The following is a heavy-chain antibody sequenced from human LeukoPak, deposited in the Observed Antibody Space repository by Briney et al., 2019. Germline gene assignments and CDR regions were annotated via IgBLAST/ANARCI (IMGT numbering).Heavy chain of an antibody. CDR3: ARRRGYSFDY. J-gene: IGHJ4*02. CDR2: IYYSGST. CDR1: GGSISSSNYY. Sequence: SETLSLTCTVSGGSISSSNYYWGWIRQPPGKGLEWIGSIYYSGSTYYNPSLKSRVTISVDTSKNQFSLKLSSVTAADTAVYYCARRRGYSFDYWGQGTLVTVSS. D-gene: IGHD5-18*01. V-gene: IGHV4-39*07.